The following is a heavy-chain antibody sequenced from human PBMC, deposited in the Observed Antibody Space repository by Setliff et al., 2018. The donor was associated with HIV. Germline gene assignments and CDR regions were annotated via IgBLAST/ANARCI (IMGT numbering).Heavy chain of an antibody. J-gene: IGHJ4*02. D-gene: IGHD2-21*02. Sequence: SETLSLTCTVSGGSISGYYWSWIRQPPGKGLEWIGCIYTSGSTNYNPSLKNRVTISVDTSKNTFSLKLSSVAAADTAVYYCAICGGDCYSLDYWGQGTLVTVSS. CDR2: IYTSGST. CDR3: AICGGDCYSLDY. V-gene: IGHV4-4*08. CDR1: GGSISGYY.